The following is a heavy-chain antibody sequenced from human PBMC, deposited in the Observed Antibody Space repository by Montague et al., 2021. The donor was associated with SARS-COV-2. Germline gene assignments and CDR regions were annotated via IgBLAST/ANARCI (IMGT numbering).Heavy chain of an antibody. V-gene: IGHV3-7*01. CDR3: ARDMGTVTTEHYYYYGMDV. CDR1: GFTVSSYW. Sequence: SLRLSCAASGFTVSSYWLSWVRQAPGKGLEWVANIKQDVSEQYYLYSXXVRFTISRDNAKNSLYLQMNSLRAEDTAVYYCARDMGTVTTEHYYYYGMDVWGQGTTVTVSS. J-gene: IGHJ6*02. CDR2: IKQDVSEQ. D-gene: IGHD4-17*01.